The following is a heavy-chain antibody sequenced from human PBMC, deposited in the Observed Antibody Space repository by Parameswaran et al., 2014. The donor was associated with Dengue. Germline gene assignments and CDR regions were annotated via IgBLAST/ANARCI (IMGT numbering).Heavy chain of an antibody. V-gene: IGHV3-30-3*01. CDR3: ARDLAPHFWSGYSFDY. CDR2: ISYDGSNK. Sequence: WIRQPPGKGLEWVAVISYDGSNKYYADSVKGRFTISRDNSKNTLYLQMNSLRAEDTAVYYCARDLAPHFWSGYSFDYWGQGTLVTVSS. D-gene: IGHD3-3*02. J-gene: IGHJ4*02.